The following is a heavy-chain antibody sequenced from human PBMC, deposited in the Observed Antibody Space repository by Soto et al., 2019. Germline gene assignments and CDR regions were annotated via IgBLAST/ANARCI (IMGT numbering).Heavy chain of an antibody. D-gene: IGHD4-17*01. Sequence: SVKVSCKASGGTFSSYAISWVRQAPGQGLEWMGGIIPIFGTANYAQKFQGRVTITADESTSTAYMELSSLRSEDTAVYYCARDSPYGDYPHRYYYYYMDVWVKGTTVTVSS. V-gene: IGHV1-69*13. CDR1: GGTFSSYA. J-gene: IGHJ6*03. CDR3: ARDSPYGDYPHRYYYYYMDV. CDR2: IIPIFGTA.